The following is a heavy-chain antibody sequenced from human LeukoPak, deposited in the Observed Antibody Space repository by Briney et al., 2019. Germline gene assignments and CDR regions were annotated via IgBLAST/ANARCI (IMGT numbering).Heavy chain of an antibody. CDR2: ISPKNGAT. V-gene: IGHV1-2*06. J-gene: IGHJ5*02. CDR1: GYTFTDYS. D-gene: IGHD2-21*01. Sequence: ASLKLSCKASGYTFTDYSIHWVRQAPGQGLEWVGRISPKNGATNYAHKVQGRVTVTRDTANSIVYLELHRLRPDDTAFYYFAGDLASQLLLGWFDPWGQGSLVTVSS. CDR3: AGDLASQLLLGWFDP.